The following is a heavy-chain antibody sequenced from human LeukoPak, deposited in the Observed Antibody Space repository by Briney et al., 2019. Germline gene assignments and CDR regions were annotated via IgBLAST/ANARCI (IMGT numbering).Heavy chain of an antibody. J-gene: IGHJ4*02. D-gene: IGHD6-13*01. V-gene: IGHV4-4*09. CDR3: ARPSSSWYFDY. Sequence: ASETLSLTCTVSGGSISSYYWSWIRQPPGKRLEWIGYIYTSGSTNYNPSLKSRVTISVDTSKNQFSLKLSSVTAADTAVYYCARPSSSWYFDYWGQGTLVTVSS. CDR2: IYTSGST. CDR1: GGSISSYY.